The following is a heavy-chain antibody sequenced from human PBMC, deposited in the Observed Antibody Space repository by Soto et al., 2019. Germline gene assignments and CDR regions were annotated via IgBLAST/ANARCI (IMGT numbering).Heavy chain of an antibody. CDR3: ARDCSLGNRWCRLFDP. Sequence: EVQLAESGGGLVQPGGSLRLSCAASGFTLSSYALNWVRQAPGKGREWVSYISSSSSNIQYAGSGKGRFTISRDNAKNSLYLQMNSLRDDDKAVYFCARDCSLGNRWCRLFDPWGQGTLVTVSS. CDR2: ISSSSSNI. J-gene: IGHJ5*02. V-gene: IGHV3-48*02. CDR1: GFTLSSYA. D-gene: IGHD2-8*02.